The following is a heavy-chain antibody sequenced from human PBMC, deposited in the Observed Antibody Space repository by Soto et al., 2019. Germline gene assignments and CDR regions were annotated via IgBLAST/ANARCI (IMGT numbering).Heavy chain of an antibody. CDR2: INSDGSST. CDR1: GFAFGSYW. CDR3: ARPHSYYLPDY. J-gene: IGHJ4*02. Sequence: EVQMVESGGGLVQPGGSLRLSCTASGFAFGSYWMFWVRQAPGKGLVWVSRINSDGSSTTYADSVKGRFTVSRDNAKNTVYLQMNSLRDEDTAVYCCARPHSYYLPDYWGLGTLVTLSS. D-gene: IGHD2-21*02. V-gene: IGHV3-74*01.